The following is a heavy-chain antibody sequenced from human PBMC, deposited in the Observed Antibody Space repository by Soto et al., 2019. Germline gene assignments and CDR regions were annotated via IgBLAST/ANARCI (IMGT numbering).Heavy chain of an antibody. CDR1: GYTFTSYG. D-gene: IGHD4-17*01. Sequence: ASVKVSCKASGYTFTSYGISWVRQAPGQGLEWMGWISAYNGDTNYAQKLQGRVTMTTDTSTSTAYMELRSLRSDDTAVYYCARVNTWAGDYERLRYNWFDPWGQGTLVTVSS. V-gene: IGHV1-18*01. CDR2: ISAYNGDT. CDR3: ARVNTWAGDYERLRYNWFDP. J-gene: IGHJ5*02.